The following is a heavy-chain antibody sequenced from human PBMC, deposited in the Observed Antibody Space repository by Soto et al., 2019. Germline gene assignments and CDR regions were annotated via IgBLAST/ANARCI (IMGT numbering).Heavy chain of an antibody. V-gene: IGHV1-18*01. J-gene: IGHJ6*02. CDR1: GYTFTSYG. CDR2: ISAYNGNT. Sequence: QVQLVQSGAEVKKPGASVKVSCKASGYTFTSYGISWVRQAPGQGLEWMGWISAYNGNTKYAQKHQGRVTMTTDTPTSPPYMQLRRLPSDATAVYYRARDLAVALGDVSGQGTTVTVSS. D-gene: IGHD6-19*01. CDR3: ARDLAVALGDV.